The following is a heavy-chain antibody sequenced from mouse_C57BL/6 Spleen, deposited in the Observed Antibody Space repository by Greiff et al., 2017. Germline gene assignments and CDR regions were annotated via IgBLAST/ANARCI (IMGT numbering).Heavy chain of an antibody. CDR2: ISSGGDYI. CDR1: GFTFSSYA. D-gene: IGHD1-1*01. Sequence: EVQLVESGEGLVKPGGSLKLSCAASGFTFSSYAMSWVRQTPEKRLEWVAYISSGGDYIYYADTVKGRFTISRDNARNTLYLQMSSLKSEDTAMYYCTRDLDYYGSSSYFDYWGQGTTLTVSS. J-gene: IGHJ2*01. V-gene: IGHV5-9-1*02. CDR3: TRDLDYYGSSSYFDY.